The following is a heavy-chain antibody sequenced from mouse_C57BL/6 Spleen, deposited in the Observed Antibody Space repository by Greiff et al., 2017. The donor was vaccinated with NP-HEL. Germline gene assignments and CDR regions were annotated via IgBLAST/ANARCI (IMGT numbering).Heavy chain of an antibody. CDR3: ARGDGITTAPWFAY. D-gene: IGHD1-2*01. J-gene: IGHJ3*01. Sequence: QVQLKESGAELVKPGASVKISCKASGYAFSSYWMNWVKQRPGKGLEWIGQIYPGDGDTNYNGKFKGKATLTADKSSSTAYMQLSSLTSEDSAVYFCARGDGITTAPWFAYWGQGTLVTVSA. V-gene: IGHV1-80*01. CDR2: IYPGDGDT. CDR1: GYAFSSYW.